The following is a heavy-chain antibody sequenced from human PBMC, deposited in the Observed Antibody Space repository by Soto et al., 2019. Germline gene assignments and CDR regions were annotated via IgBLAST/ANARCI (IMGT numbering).Heavy chain of an antibody. CDR1: GFTFSSYA. D-gene: IGHD5-12*01. J-gene: IGHJ4*02. CDR3: AKDRELGGYDPNNFDY. Sequence: GGSLRLSCAASGFTFSSYAMSWVRQAPGKGLEWVSAISGSGGSTYYADSVKGRFTISRDNSKNTLYLQMNSLRAEDTAVYYCAKDRELGGYDPNNFDYWGQGTLVTVSS. CDR2: ISGSGGST. V-gene: IGHV3-23*01.